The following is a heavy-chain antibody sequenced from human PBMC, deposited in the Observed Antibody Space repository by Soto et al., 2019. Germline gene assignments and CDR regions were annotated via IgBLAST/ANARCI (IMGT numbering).Heavy chain of an antibody. CDR1: GYTFTSYD. J-gene: IGHJ4*02. CDR2: MNPNSGNT. D-gene: IGHD4-17*01. CDR3: DTTLYGDNVEY. Sequence: QVQLVQSGAEVKKPGASVKVSCKASGYTFTSYDINWVRQATGQGLEWMGWMNPNSGNTGYAQKFEGRVTITRNTSISKACMELSRQTYEDTAVYYCDTTLYGDNVEYWGQGTPVTVSS. V-gene: IGHV1-8*01.